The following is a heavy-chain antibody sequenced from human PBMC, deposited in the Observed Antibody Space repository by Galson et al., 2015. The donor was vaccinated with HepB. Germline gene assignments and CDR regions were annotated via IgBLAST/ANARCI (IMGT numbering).Heavy chain of an antibody. Sequence: SLRLSCAASGFSFSNSGMHWVRQAPGKGLEWVAVIWYDGSNKYYADSVKGRFTISRDNSKNTLYLQMNSLRAEDTAVYYCAGDREMSTIGVDYWGQGTLVTVSS. V-gene: IGHV3-33*01. J-gene: IGHJ4*02. D-gene: IGHD5-24*01. CDR2: IWYDGSNK. CDR3: AGDREMSTIGVDY. CDR1: GFSFSNSG.